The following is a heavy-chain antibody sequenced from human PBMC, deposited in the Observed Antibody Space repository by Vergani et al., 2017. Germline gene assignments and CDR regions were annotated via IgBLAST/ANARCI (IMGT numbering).Heavy chain of an antibody. CDR1: GGSISSSSYY. J-gene: IGHJ4*02. D-gene: IGHD3-10*01. CDR3: ARAIRGYGSGSGPTDY. CDR2: IYYSGST. V-gene: IGHV4-39*07. Sequence: QLQLQESGPGLVKPSETLSLTCTVSGGSISSSSYYWGWIRQPPGKGLEWIGSIYYSGSTYYNPSLKSRVTISVDTSKNQFSLKLSSVTAADTAVYYCARAIRGYGSGSGPTDYWGQGTLVTVSS.